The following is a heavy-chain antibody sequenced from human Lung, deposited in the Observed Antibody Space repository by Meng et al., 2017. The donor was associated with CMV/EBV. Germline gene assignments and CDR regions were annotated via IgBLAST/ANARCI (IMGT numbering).Heavy chain of an antibody. CDR3: AREAGRDGYATPKFDY. CDR1: GGSVGSGGYY. CDR2: IYYTGST. V-gene: IGHV4-31*03. Sequence: VLRQESGPGLVKPSQTLSLTCTVSGGSVGSGGYYWSWIRQHPGKGLEWIGYIYYTGSTFYNPSLKSRVTISVDTSKNQFSLKLIPATAADTAVYYCAREAGRDGYATPKFDYWGQGTLVTVSS. J-gene: IGHJ4*02. D-gene: IGHD5-24*01.